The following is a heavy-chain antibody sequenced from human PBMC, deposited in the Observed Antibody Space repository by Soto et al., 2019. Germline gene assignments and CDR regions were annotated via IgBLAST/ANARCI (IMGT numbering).Heavy chain of an antibody. CDR3: AKDYYGDYVARIDY. CDR2: ISGSGGST. CDR1: GFTFSSYA. J-gene: IGHJ4*02. Sequence: EVQLLESGGGLVQPGGSLRLSCAASGFTFSSYAMSWVRQAPGKGLEWVSAISGSGGSTYYADSVKGRFTISRDNSKSTLYRQMNSLRAEDTAVYYCAKDYYGDYVARIDYWGQRTLVTVSS. D-gene: IGHD4-17*01. V-gene: IGHV3-23*01.